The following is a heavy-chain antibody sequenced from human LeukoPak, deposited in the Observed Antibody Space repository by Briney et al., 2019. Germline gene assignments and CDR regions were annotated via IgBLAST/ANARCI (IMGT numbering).Heavy chain of an antibody. CDR3: ARRWGSHDAFDI. D-gene: IGHD7-27*01. Sequence: PGGSLRLSCAASGFTFSSYSVNWVRQAPGKGLEWVSSISSSSSYKYYADSVKGRFTISRDNAKNSLYLQMNSLRAEDTAVYYCARRWGSHDAFDIWGQGTMVTVSS. J-gene: IGHJ3*02. CDR2: ISSSSSYK. V-gene: IGHV3-21*01. CDR1: GFTFSSYS.